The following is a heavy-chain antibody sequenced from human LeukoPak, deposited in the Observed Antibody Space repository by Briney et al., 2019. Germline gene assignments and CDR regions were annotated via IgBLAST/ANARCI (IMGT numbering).Heavy chain of an antibody. CDR2: ISAYNGNT. Sequence: ASVKVSCKASGYTFTSYGISWVRQAPGQGLEWMGWISAYNGNTNYAQKLQGSVTMTTDTSTSTAYMELRSLRSDDTAVYYCARERHYYDSSGYENAFDIWGQGTMVTVSS. J-gene: IGHJ3*02. V-gene: IGHV1-18*01. CDR3: ARERHYYDSSGYENAFDI. D-gene: IGHD3-22*01. CDR1: GYTFTSYG.